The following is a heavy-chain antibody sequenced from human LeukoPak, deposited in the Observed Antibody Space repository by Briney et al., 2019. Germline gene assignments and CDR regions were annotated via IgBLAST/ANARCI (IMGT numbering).Heavy chain of an antibody. CDR2: THFRGTT. CDR1: GGPISDFY. J-gene: IGHJ4*02. D-gene: IGHD3-22*01. Sequence: PSETLSLTCNVSGGPISDFYWSWIRQPPGKGPEWIGYTHFRGTTNYNPSFKSRVTISVDTSKNQFSLRLSSVTAADTAVYYCARDRFYDNSGFRRLDFWGQGVLVTVSS. CDR3: ARDRFYDNSGFRRLDF. V-gene: IGHV4-59*01.